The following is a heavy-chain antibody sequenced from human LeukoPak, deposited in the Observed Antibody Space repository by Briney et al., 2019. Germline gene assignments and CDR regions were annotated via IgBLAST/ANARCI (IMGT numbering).Heavy chain of an antibody. CDR3: ARDPEGESLFDY. D-gene: IGHD3-16*01. CDR1: GGSISSGGYY. J-gene: IGHJ4*02. Sequence: NPSETLSLTCTVSGGSISSGGYYWSWIRPHPGKGVGWCVYIYYSGSTYYNPSLKTRVTISVDTSKNQFSLKLSSATAADTAVYYCARDPEGESLFDYCRQGTLVTASS. V-gene: IGHV4-31*03. CDR2: IYYSGST.